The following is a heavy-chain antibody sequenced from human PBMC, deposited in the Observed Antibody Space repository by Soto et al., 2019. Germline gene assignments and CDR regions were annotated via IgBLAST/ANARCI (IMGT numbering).Heavy chain of an antibody. CDR1: GDSVSINSAA. D-gene: IGHD2-8*02. J-gene: IGHJ4*02. V-gene: IGHV6-1*01. CDR3: ATWCFDY. CDR2: TYYRSKWYN. Sequence: SPTLSLTCAISGDSVSINSAAWNWIRHSPSRGLEWLGRTYYRSKWYNDYAVSMRSRITINPDTTKNQFSLQLNSATPEDTAVYSCATWCFDYWGPGTLLTV.